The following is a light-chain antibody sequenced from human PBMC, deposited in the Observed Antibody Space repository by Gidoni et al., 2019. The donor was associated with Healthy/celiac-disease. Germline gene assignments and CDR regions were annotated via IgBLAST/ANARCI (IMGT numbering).Light chain of an antibody. CDR2: LNSDGSH. Sequence: QLVLTQSPSASASLGASVKLTCTLSSGHSRYAIAWHQQQPEKGPRYLMKLNSDGSHSKGDGIPDRFSGSSSGAERYLAISSLQSEDEADYYCQTWGTPWVFGGGTKLTVL. J-gene: IGLJ3*02. V-gene: IGLV4-69*01. CDR3: QTWGTPWV. CDR1: SGHSRYA.